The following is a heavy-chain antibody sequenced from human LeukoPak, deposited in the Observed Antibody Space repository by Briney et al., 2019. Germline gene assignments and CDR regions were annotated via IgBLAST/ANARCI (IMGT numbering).Heavy chain of an antibody. V-gene: IGHV3-21*01. CDR1: GFTFSSYS. Sequence: GGSLRLSCAASGFTFSSYSMNWVRQAPGKGLEWVSSISSSSSYIYYADSVKGRFAISRDNAKNSLYLQMNSLRAEDTAVYYCARDRGRFIAALSYWYFDLWGRGTLVTVSS. CDR3: ARDRGRFIAALSYWYFDL. J-gene: IGHJ2*01. D-gene: IGHD6-6*01. CDR2: ISSSSSYI.